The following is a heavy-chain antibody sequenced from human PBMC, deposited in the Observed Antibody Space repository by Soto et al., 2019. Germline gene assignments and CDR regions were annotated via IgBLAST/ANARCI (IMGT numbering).Heavy chain of an antibody. Sequence: QVQLVESGGGVVQPGRSLRLSCAASGFTFSSYGMHWVRQAPGKGLEWVAVIWYDGSNKYYADAVKGRFTISRDNSKNTLYLQMNSLRAEDTAVYYCARDLRGYSGYDPRGGPVYFDYWGQGTLVTVSS. J-gene: IGHJ4*02. CDR2: IWYDGSNK. CDR1: GFTFSSYG. V-gene: IGHV3-33*01. CDR3: ARDLRGYSGYDPRGGPVYFDY. D-gene: IGHD5-12*01.